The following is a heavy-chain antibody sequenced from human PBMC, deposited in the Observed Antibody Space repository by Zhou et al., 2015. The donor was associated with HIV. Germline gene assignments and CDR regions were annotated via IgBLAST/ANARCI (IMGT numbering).Heavy chain of an antibody. D-gene: IGHD2-21*02. J-gene: IGHJ5*02. V-gene: IGHV1-69*06. CDR3: AGSTWHIVVVTATGPSWFDP. Sequence: QVQLVQSGAEVKKPGSSVKVSCKASGGTFSSYAISWVRQAPGQGLEWMGGIIPIFGTANYAQKFQGRVTITADKSTSTAYMELSSLRSEDTAVYYCAGSTWHIVVVTATGPSWFDPWGQGTLVTVSS. CDR2: IIPIFGTA. CDR1: GGTFSSYA.